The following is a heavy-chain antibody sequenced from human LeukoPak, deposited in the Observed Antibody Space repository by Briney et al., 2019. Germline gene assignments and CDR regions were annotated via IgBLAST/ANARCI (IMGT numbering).Heavy chain of an antibody. CDR2: INHSGSA. J-gene: IGHJ5*02. V-gene: IGHV4-34*01. CDR3: ARDQYYYDSSGYWAGEFDP. D-gene: IGHD3-22*01. CDR1: GGSFSNYY. Sequence: PSETLSLTCAVYGGSFSNYYWTWIRQPPGKGLEWIGEINHSGSARYNPSLKSRVIISVDTSKNQFSLKLSSVTAADTAVYYCARDQYYYDSSGYWAGEFDPWGQGTLVTVSS.